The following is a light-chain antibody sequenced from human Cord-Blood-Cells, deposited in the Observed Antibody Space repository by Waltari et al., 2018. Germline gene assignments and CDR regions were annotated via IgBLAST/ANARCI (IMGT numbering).Light chain of an antibody. V-gene: IGKV1-9*01. Sequence: IQLTQSPSSLSASVGDRVTITCRASQGMSSYLAWYQQNPGKAPKLLIYAASTLQSGVPSRFSGSGSGTDFTLTISSLQPEDFATYYCQQLNSYPLTFGGGTKVEIK. CDR1: QGMSSY. CDR3: QQLNSYPLT. CDR2: AAS. J-gene: IGKJ4*01.